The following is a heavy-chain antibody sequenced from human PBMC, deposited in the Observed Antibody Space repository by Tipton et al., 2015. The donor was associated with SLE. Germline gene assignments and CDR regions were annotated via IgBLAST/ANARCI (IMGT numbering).Heavy chain of an antibody. CDR1: GDSISEYY. Sequence: LRLSCTVSGDSISEYYWSWIRQPPGKGLEWIGYVYDSGSTSGSTNYNPSLKSRVTISVDTSKNQFSLKLSSVTAADTAVYYCATYGAFVYMDVWGKGTTVTVSS. CDR3: ATYGAFVYMDV. D-gene: IGHD4-17*01. V-gene: IGHV4-59*12. J-gene: IGHJ6*03. CDR2: VYDSGSTSGST.